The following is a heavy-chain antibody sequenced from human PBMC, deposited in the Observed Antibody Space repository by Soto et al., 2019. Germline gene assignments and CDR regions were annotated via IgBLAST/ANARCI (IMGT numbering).Heavy chain of an antibody. CDR1: GDSVSSNSAA. CDR2: TYYRSKWYN. Sequence: KQSQTLSLTCAISGDSVSSNSAAWNWIRQSPSRGLEWLGRTYYRSKWYNDYAVSVKSRITINPDTSKNQFSLQLNSVTPEDTAVYYCARAALKGSGELDYYYYMDVWGKGTTVTVSS. D-gene: IGHD6-19*01. V-gene: IGHV6-1*01. CDR3: ARAALKGSGELDYYYYMDV. J-gene: IGHJ6*03.